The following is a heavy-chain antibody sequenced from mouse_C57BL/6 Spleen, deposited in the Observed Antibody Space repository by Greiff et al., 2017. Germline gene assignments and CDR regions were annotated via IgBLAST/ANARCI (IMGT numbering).Heavy chain of an antibody. V-gene: IGHV1-53*01. CDR3: ARGTTTAGAGYYAMDY. Sequence: VQLQQPGTELVKPGASVKLSCKASGYTFTSYWMHWVKQRPGQGLEWIGNINPSNGGTNYNEKFKSKATLTVDKSSSTAYMQLSSLTSEDSAVXYCARGTTTAGAGYYAMDYWGQGTSVTVSS. J-gene: IGHJ4*01. D-gene: IGHD1-2*01. CDR1: GYTFTSYW. CDR2: INPSNGGT.